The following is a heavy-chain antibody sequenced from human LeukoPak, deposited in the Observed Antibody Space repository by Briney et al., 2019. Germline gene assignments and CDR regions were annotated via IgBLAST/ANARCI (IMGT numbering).Heavy chain of an antibody. J-gene: IGHJ4*02. CDR1: GFTFSSYW. CDR3: ARTGGTNRGIDY. Sequence: GGSLRLSCTPSGFTFSSYWMYWVRHAPGKGLVWVSRVSPDGSSTTYADSVKGRFTISRDNAKNTLFLQMSSLRAEDTAVYYCARTGGTNRGIDYWGQGSLVTVSS. D-gene: IGHD1-14*01. V-gene: IGHV3-74*01. CDR2: VSPDGSST.